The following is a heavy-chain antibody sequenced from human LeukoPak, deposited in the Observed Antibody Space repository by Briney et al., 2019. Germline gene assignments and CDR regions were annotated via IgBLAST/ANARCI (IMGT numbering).Heavy chain of an antibody. D-gene: IGHD2-2*01. Sequence: ASVKVSCKASGYTFSSHGVSWVRQAPGQGLEGMGWMGAYNGNTNYAQNLQGRVTMTTDTSTSTAYMELRSLRSDDTAVYYCARDHQYDFDYWGQGTLVTVSS. CDR1: GYTFSSHG. V-gene: IGHV1-18*04. CDR2: MGAYNGNT. J-gene: IGHJ4*02. CDR3: ARDHQYDFDY.